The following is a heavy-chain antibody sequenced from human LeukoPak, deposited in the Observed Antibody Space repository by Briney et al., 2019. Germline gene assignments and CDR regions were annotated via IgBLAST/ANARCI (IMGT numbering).Heavy chain of an antibody. V-gene: IGHV4-59*08. CDR1: GGSISSYY. CDR3: ARHKEWLGPLDAFDI. CDR2: IYYSGNT. J-gene: IGHJ3*02. Sequence: SETLSLTCTVSGGSISSYYWSWLRQPPGKGLEWIGYIYYSGNTNYNPSLKSRVTISVDKSKNQFSLKLSSLTAAAPAVDYCARHKEWLGPLDAFDIWGQGTMVTVSS. D-gene: IGHD6-19*01.